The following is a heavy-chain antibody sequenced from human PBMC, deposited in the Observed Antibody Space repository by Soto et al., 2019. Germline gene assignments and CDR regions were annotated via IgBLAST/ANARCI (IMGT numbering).Heavy chain of an antibody. CDR2: ISYDGSNK. V-gene: IGHV3-30-3*01. Sequence: QVQLVESGGGVVQPGRSLRLSCAASGFTFSSYAMHWVRQATGKGLAWVAVISYDGSNKYYADSVKGRFTISRDNSKNRLYRQMNSLRAEDTAVYYCARYSRGTMVRGVINYWGQGTLVTVSS. D-gene: IGHD3-10*01. J-gene: IGHJ4*02. CDR3: ARYSRGTMVRGVINY. CDR1: GFTFSSYA.